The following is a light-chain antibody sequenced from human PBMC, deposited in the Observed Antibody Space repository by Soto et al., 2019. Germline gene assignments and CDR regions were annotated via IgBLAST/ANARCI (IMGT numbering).Light chain of an antibody. CDR1: SSDVGSYNY. J-gene: IGLJ1*01. CDR3: CSYAGGYTVHV. Sequence: QSALTQPRSVSGSPGQSVTISCTGTSSDVGSYNYVSWYQQHPGQTPKLMIYDVTKRPSGVPDRFSGSKFGSTASLTISGLQAEDEADYYCCSYAGGYTVHVFGTGTKLTVL. V-gene: IGLV2-11*01. CDR2: DVT.